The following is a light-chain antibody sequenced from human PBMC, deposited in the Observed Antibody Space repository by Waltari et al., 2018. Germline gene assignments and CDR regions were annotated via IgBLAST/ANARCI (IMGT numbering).Light chain of an antibody. V-gene: IGLV1-40*01. Sequence: QSVLTQPPSVSGAPGQRVTIPCTGSSSNIGAGYDVPLYQQLPGTAPKLLIYGNSNRPSGVPDRFSGSKSGTSASLAITGLQAEDEADYYCQSYDSSLSGSVFGGGTKLTVL. CDR3: QSYDSSLSGSV. J-gene: IGLJ3*02. CDR1: SSNIGAGYD. CDR2: GNS.